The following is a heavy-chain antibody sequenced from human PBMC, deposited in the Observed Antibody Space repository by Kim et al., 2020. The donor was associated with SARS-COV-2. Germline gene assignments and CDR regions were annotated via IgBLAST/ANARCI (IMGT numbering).Heavy chain of an antibody. Sequence: GGSLRLSCAASGFTFSSYAMHWVRQAPGKGLEWVAVISYDGSNKYYADSVKGRFTISRDNSKNTQYLQMNSLRAEDTAVYYCAREPGYSSGWYYFDYWG. V-gene: IGHV3-30*04. J-gene: IGHJ4*01. CDR1: GFTFSSYA. CDR3: AREPGYSSGWYYFDY. CDR2: ISYDGSNK. D-gene: IGHD6-19*01.